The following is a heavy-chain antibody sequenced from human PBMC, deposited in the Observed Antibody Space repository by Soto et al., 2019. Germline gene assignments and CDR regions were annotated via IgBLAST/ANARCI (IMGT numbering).Heavy chain of an antibody. CDR3: ARDKIPGLFAY. Sequence: SETLSLSCAVYGGSFSGYYRTWIRQPPGTGLEWIGEINHSGSTNYNPSLKSRVTISVDASKNQFSLKLTSVTAADTAVYYCARDKIPGLFAYWGQGTLVTVSS. J-gene: IGHJ4*02. CDR2: INHSGST. CDR1: GGSFSGYY. V-gene: IGHV4-34*01.